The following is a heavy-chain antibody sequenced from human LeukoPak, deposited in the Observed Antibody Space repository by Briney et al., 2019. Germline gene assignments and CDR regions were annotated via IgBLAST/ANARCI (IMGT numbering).Heavy chain of an antibody. Sequence: ASETLSLTCAVYGGSFSGYYWSWIRQPPGKGLEWIGEINHSGSTNYNPSPKSRVTISVDTSKNQFSLKLSSVTAADTAVYYCAREVGATGYFDYWGQGTLVTVSS. CDR1: GGSFSGYY. CDR2: INHSGST. J-gene: IGHJ4*02. CDR3: AREVGATGYFDY. V-gene: IGHV4-34*01. D-gene: IGHD1-26*01.